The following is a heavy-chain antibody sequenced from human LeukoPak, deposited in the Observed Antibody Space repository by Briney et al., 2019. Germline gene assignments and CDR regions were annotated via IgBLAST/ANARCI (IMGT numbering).Heavy chain of an antibody. Sequence: ASVKVSCKASGYTFTSYGISWVRQASGQGLEWMGWISAYNGNTNYAQKLQGRVTMTTDTSTSTAYMELRSLRSDDTAVYYCARDLGSGSGSYYPAFDYWGQGTLVTVSS. J-gene: IGHJ4*02. CDR2: ISAYNGNT. CDR3: ARDLGSGSGSYYPAFDY. CDR1: GYTFTSYG. D-gene: IGHD3-10*01. V-gene: IGHV1-18*01.